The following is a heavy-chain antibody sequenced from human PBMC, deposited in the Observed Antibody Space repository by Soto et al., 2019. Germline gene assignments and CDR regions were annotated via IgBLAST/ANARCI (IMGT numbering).Heavy chain of an antibody. J-gene: IGHJ4*02. CDR1: RFTFSSYG. CDR3: ANDWLADDY. Sequence: QGQLVESGGGVVQPGRSLRLSCAASRFTFSSYGMHWVRQAPGKGLEWVAVISYDGSNKYYADSVEGRFTISRDNSKNALYRQMISLRVEVRVVYYCANDWLADDYWGQGTLVTVSS. D-gene: IGHD6-19*01. V-gene: IGHV3-30*18. CDR2: ISYDGSNK.